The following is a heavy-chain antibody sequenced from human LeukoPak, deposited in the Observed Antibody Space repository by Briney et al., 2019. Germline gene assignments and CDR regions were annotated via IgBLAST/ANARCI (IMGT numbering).Heavy chain of an antibody. V-gene: IGHV1-69*06. CDR3: ARERASGSYYRRTNYYYMDV. J-gene: IGHJ6*03. CDR1: GGTFSSYA. CDR2: IIPIFGTA. Sequence: ASVKVSCKASGGTFSSYAISWVRQAPGQGLEWMGGIIPIFGTANYAQKFQGRVTITADKSTSTAYMELSSLRSEDTAVYYCARERASGSYYRRTNYYYMDVWGKGTTVTVSS. D-gene: IGHD3-10*01.